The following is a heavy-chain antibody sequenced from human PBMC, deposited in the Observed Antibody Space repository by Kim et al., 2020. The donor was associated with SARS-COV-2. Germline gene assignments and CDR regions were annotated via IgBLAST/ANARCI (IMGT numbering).Heavy chain of an antibody. CDR1: GYFFTNYW. Sequence: GESLKIPCKGSGYFFTNYWIGWVRQMPGKGLEWMGIIYPGDSDTRYSPSFQGQVTISADESIRTAYLQWSSLKASDTAMYYCVRQAPTMMVVVTHAFDIWGQGTLVTVSS. J-gene: IGHJ3*02. CDR2: IYPGDSDT. V-gene: IGHV5-51*01. CDR3: VRQAPTMMVVVTHAFDI. D-gene: IGHD3-22*01.